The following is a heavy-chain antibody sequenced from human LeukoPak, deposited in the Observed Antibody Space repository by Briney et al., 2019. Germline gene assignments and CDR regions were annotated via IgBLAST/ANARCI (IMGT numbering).Heavy chain of an antibody. J-gene: IGHJ4*02. CDR1: GGSFSGYY. D-gene: IGHD4-17*01. V-gene: IGHV4-34*01. CDR3: ARGKAVTTKNFDY. Sequence: PSETLSLTCAVYGGSFSGYYWSWIRQPPGKGLEWIGEINHSGSTNYNPSLKSRVTISVDTSKNQFSLKLSSVTAADTAVYYCARGKAVTTKNFDYWGPGTLVTVSS. CDR2: INHSGST.